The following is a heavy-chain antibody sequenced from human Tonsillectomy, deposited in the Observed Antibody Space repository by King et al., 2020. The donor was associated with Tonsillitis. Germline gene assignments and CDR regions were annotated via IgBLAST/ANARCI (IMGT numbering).Heavy chain of an antibody. CDR1: SDSITTYY. J-gene: IGHJ3*02. Sequence: VQLQESGPGLVKPSETLSLTCTVSSDSITTYYWNWIRQPPGKGLEWIGYIYYTGSTNYNPSLESRVTISLDTSKNQISLKLSSVTAADTAVYYCAGTIIRGVRALDIWGQGTMVTVSS. D-gene: IGHD3-10*01. CDR3: AGTIIRGVRALDI. CDR2: IYYTGST. V-gene: IGHV4-59*08.